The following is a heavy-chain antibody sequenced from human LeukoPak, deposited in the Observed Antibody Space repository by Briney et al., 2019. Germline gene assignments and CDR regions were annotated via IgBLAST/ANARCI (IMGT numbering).Heavy chain of an antibody. CDR1: GYSFTSYG. CDR3: ARVCITIFGVVHPGDV. CDR2: ISAYNGNT. Sequence: GASVKVSCKASGYSFTSYGISWVRQAPGQGLEWMGWISAYNGNTNYAQKLQGRVTMTTDTSTSTAYMELRSLRSDDTAVYYCARVCITIFGVVHPGDVWGKGTTVTVSS. J-gene: IGHJ6*04. V-gene: IGHV1-18*01. D-gene: IGHD3-3*01.